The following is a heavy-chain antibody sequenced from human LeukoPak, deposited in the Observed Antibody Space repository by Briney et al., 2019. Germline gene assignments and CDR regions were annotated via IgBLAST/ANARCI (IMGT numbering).Heavy chain of an antibody. J-gene: IGHJ4*02. V-gene: IGHV4-34*01. CDR3: ARGEPMDPGYFDY. CDR2: INHSGST. D-gene: IGHD3-10*01. Sequence: SETLSLTCAVYGGSFSGYYRSWLRQPPGKGLEWIGEINHSGSTNYNPSLKGRVTISVDTSKNQFSLKLSSVTAADTAVYYCARGEPMDPGYFDYWGRGTLVTVSS. CDR1: GGSFSGYY.